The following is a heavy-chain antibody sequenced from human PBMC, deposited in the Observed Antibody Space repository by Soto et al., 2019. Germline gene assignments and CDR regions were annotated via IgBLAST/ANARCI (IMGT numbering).Heavy chain of an antibody. CDR3: AKRQSVNFCCFDS. CDR1: GFSISSDA. V-gene: IGHV3-23*01. J-gene: IGHJ5*01. CDR2: ISGSGANT. Sequence: GGSLRLSCAASGFSISSDAMSWVRQAPGKGLEWVSGISGSGANTNYADSVKGRFAISIDNSKNTLYLQMSSLRAEDTAVYYCAKRQSVNFCCFDSRREGTLVTVSS.